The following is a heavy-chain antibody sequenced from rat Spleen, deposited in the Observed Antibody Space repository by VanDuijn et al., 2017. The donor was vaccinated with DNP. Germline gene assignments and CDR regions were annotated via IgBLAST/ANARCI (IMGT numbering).Heavy chain of an antibody. J-gene: IGHJ4*01. CDR3: ARRDSSAYYAMDA. Sequence: EVQLVESGGGLVQPGRSLKLSCAASGFTFSDYYMAWVRQAPTRGLEWVASINYDGGSTYYRDSVRGRFTISRDNAKSTLFLQMDSLRSEDTATYYCARRDSSAYYAMDAWGQGTSVTVSS. V-gene: IGHV5-20*01. CDR1: GFTFSDYY. D-gene: IGHD1-2*01. CDR2: INYDGGST.